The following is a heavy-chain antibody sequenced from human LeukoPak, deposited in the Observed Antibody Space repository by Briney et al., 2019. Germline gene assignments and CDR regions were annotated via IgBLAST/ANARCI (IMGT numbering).Heavy chain of an antibody. Sequence: GGSLRLSCAASGSTVNNNYMSWVRQAPGKGLEWVSIIYSGGNTYYADSVKGRFTISRDNSKSTLYLQMNSLRAEDTAVYYCARDPGSSSWYGPRYYFDYWGQGTLVTVSS. D-gene: IGHD6-13*01. CDR1: GSTVNNNY. CDR3: ARDPGSSSWYGPRYYFDY. V-gene: IGHV3-53*05. CDR2: IYSGGNT. J-gene: IGHJ4*02.